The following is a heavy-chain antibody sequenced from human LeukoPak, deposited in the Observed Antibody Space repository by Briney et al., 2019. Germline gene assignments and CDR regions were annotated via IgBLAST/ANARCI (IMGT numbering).Heavy chain of an antibody. J-gene: IGHJ4*02. D-gene: IGHD1-7*01. CDR1: GGSFSGYY. CDR2: INHSGST. Sequence: SETLSLTCAVYGGSFSGYYWSWIRQPPGKGLEWIGEINHSGSTTYNPSLKSRVTISVDTSKNQFSLKLSSVTAADTAVYYCARDGTGTTDSFDYWGQGTLVTVSS. V-gene: IGHV4-34*01. CDR3: ARDGTGTTDSFDY.